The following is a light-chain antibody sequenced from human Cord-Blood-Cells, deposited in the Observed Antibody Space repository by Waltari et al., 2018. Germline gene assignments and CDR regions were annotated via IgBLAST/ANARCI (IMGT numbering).Light chain of an antibody. Sequence: DIQMTQSPSSLSASVGARVTITCRASQSMSSYLNWYQQKPGKAPKLLIYAASSLQSGVPSRFSCSGSGTDFTLTISSLQPEDFATYYCQQSYSTPFTFGPGTKVDIK. J-gene: IGKJ3*01. V-gene: IGKV1-39*01. CDR3: QQSYSTPFT. CDR1: QSMSSY. CDR2: AAS.